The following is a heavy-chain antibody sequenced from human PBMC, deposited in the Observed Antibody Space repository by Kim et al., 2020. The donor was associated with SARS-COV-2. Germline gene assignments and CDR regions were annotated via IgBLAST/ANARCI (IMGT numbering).Heavy chain of an antibody. D-gene: IGHD3-10*01. CDR2: INSDGSST. CDR1: GFSITSYW. V-gene: IGHV3-74*01. J-gene: IGHJ4*02. CDR3: AILRGAMGFSEY. Sequence: GGSLRLSCAASGFSITSYWMHWVRQAPGKGLVWVSRINSDGSSTSYADSVKGRFTISRDDAKNTLYLQMNSLRAEDTAVYYCAILRGAMGFSEYWGPGTL.